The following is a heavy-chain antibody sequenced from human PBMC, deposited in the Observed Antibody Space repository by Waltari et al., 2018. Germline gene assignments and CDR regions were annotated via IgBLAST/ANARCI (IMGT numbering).Heavy chain of an antibody. D-gene: IGHD2-15*01. CDR3: ARDLHGGTHKEP. CDR2: IIPIFGTA. J-gene: IGHJ5*02. V-gene: IGHV1-69*05. Sequence: QVQLVQSGAEVKKPGSSVKVSCKASGGTFSSYAISWVRQAPGQGLEWMGGIIPIFGTANNAQKLQGRVTMTTDTATSTAYMELRSLRSDDTAVYYCARDLHGGTHKEPWGQGTLVTVSS. CDR1: GGTFSSYA.